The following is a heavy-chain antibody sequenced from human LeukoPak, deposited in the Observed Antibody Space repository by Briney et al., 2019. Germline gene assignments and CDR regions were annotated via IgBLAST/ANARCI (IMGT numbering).Heavy chain of an antibody. V-gene: IGHV4-59*11. CDR2: ISYSGST. CDR3: ARSSTIFGVAPFDY. CDR1: GGSISSHY. D-gene: IGHD3-3*01. Sequence: SETLSLTCTVSGGSISSHYWSWIRQPPGKGLEWIGYISYSGSTNYNPSLKSRVTISVDTSKNQFSLKLSSVTAADTAVYYCARSSTIFGVAPFDYWGQGTLVTVSS. J-gene: IGHJ4*02.